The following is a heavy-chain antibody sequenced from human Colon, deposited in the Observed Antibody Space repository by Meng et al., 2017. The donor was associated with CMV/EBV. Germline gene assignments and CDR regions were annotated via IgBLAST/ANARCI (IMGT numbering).Heavy chain of an antibody. J-gene: IGHJ4*02. V-gene: IGHV3-23*01. Sequence: WAASGFTFSNSAMSWVRQAPGKGLEWVLAISGNGGSTYSMDSVKGRFSISRENSKSTLYLQMNSLRAEDTAVYFCSKGGWNGYFDYWGRGILVTVSS. CDR2: ISGNGGST. CDR1: GFTFSNSA. D-gene: IGHD1-1*01. CDR3: SKGGWNGYFDY.